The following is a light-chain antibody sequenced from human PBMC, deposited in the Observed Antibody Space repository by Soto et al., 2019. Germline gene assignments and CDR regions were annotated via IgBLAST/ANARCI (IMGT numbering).Light chain of an antibody. CDR3: AAWDVSLVV. Sequence: QSVLTQPPSASGTPGQWVTISCTGSSSNIGTNTLICYQQLPAAAPTLLIYSDNQRPSAVPDRFSGSNSGTSASMAISGLQYEDESDYYCAAWDVSLVVFGGGTKLTVL. V-gene: IGLV1-44*01. CDR1: SSNIGTNT. CDR2: SDN. J-gene: IGLJ2*01.